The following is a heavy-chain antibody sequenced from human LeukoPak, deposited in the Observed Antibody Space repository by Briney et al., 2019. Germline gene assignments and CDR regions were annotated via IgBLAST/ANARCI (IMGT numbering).Heavy chain of an antibody. J-gene: IGHJ4*02. D-gene: IGHD5-24*01. V-gene: IGHV3-23*01. Sequence: GGSLRLSCAASGFTFSSYAMSWVRQAPGKGLEWVSAISGSGGSTYYADSVKRRFTISRDNSKNTLYLQMNSLRAEDTAVYYCAKDKALLRDGYNSYFDYWGQGTLVTVSS. CDR1: GFTFSSYA. CDR3: AKDKALLRDGYNSYFDY. CDR2: ISGSGGST.